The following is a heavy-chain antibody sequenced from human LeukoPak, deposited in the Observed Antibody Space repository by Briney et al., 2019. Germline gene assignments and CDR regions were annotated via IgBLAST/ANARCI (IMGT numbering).Heavy chain of an antibody. CDR3: AKDWSCDS. Sequence: GGSLRLSCAASGFTFSSYAMSWVRQAPGRGLDWVSAIGTSGGTTHYADSVKGRFTISRDNPKNTLYLQMNSLRAEDTAVYYCAKDWSCDSWGQGTLVTVSS. D-gene: IGHD1-26*01. V-gene: IGHV3-23*01. CDR2: IGTSGGTT. J-gene: IGHJ4*02. CDR1: GFTFSSYA.